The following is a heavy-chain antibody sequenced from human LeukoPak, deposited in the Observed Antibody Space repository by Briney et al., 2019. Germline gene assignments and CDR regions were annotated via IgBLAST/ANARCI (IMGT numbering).Heavy chain of an antibody. Sequence: SETLSLTCTVSGGSISSSSYYWGWGRQPPGRGVEWIGSIYYSGSTYYNPSLKSRVTISVDTSKNQFSLKLSSVTAADTAVYYCARDGVWGQGTLVTVSS. CDR1: GGSISSSSYY. CDR2: IYYSGST. J-gene: IGHJ4*02. V-gene: IGHV4-39*07. CDR3: ARDGV.